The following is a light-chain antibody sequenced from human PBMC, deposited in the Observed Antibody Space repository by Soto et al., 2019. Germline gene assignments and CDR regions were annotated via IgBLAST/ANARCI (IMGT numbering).Light chain of an antibody. Sequence: EIVLTQSPGTLSLSPGARATLSCRASQSVSSSYLARYQQKPGQAPRLLIYGASSRATGIPDRFSGSGSGTDFTLTISRLEPEDFAVYDCQQYGSSLLTFGQGTRM. J-gene: IGKJ5*01. V-gene: IGKV3-20*01. CDR2: GAS. CDR1: QSVSSSY. CDR3: QQYGSSLLT.